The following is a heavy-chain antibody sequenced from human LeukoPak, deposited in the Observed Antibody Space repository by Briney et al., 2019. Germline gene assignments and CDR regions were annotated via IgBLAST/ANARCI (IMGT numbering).Heavy chain of an antibody. J-gene: IGHJ4*02. Sequence: SETLSLTCTVSGGSISSSSYYWGWIRQPPGKGLEWIGSIYYSGSTYYNPSLKSRVTKSVDTSKNQFSLKLSSVTAADTAVYYCATTSPGYSSGWYYFDYWGQGTLVTVSS. CDR3: ATTSPGYSSGWYYFDY. CDR2: IYYSGST. CDR1: GGSISSSSYY. V-gene: IGHV4-39*01. D-gene: IGHD6-19*01.